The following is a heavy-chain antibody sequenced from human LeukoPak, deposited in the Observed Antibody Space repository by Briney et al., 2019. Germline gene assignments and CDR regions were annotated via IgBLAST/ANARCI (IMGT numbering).Heavy chain of an antibody. CDR1: GLTFSDYF. J-gene: IGHJ4*02. CDR2: ISSSGNTI. D-gene: IGHD1-1*01. V-gene: IGHV3-11*01. CDR3: ARDATGWEDTTYFDY. Sequence: GGSLRLSCAVSGLTFSDYFMSRIRQAPGKGLEWVSYISSSGNTIFYADSVKGRFTISRDNAKNSLYLQMNSLRAEDTAVYFCARDATGWEDTTYFDYWGQGTLVTVSS.